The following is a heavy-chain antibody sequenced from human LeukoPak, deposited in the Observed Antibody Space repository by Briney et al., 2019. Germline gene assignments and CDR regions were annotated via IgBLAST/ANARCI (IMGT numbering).Heavy chain of an antibody. V-gene: IGHV1-69*05. CDR3: ALRYFDWLPPSAAFDI. J-gene: IGHJ3*02. CDR1: GGTFSSYA. D-gene: IGHD3-9*01. Sequence: SVKVCCKASGGTFSSYAISWVRQAPGQGLEWMGGIIPIFGTANYAQKFQGRVTITTDESTSTAYMELSSLRSEDTAVYYCALRYFDWLPPSAAFDIWGQGTMVTVSS. CDR2: IIPIFGTA.